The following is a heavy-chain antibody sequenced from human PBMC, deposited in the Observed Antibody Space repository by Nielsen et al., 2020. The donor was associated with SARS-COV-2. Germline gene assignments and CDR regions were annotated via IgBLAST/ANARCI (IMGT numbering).Heavy chain of an antibody. D-gene: IGHD3/OR15-3a*01. V-gene: IGHV2-5*02. CDR3: AHRSNIGLVGLYEY. CDR2: IYWDDDK. Sequence: WIRQPPGKALEWLALIYWDDDKRYSTSLKSRLPIPRDTSKNQVVLMMTHMDPVDTATYYCAHRSNIGLVGLYEYWGQGTLVTVSS. J-gene: IGHJ4*02.